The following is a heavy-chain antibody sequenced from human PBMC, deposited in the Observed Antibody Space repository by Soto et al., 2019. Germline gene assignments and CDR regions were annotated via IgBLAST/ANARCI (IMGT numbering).Heavy chain of an antibody. J-gene: IGHJ6*02. D-gene: IGHD5-18*01. Sequence: GGSLRLSCAASGFTFSSYSMNWVRQAPGKGLEWVSSISSSSSYIYYADSVKGRFTISRDNAKNSLYLQMNSLRAEDTAVYYCARPSGGYSYGYQPDYYYGMDVWGQGTTVTVSS. V-gene: IGHV3-21*01. CDR1: GFTFSSYS. CDR2: ISSSSSYI. CDR3: ARPSGGYSYGYQPDYYYGMDV.